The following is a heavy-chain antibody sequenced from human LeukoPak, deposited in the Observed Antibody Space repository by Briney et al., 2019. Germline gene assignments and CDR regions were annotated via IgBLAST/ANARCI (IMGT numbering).Heavy chain of an antibody. V-gene: IGHV3-7*03. CDR3: ARDHLGGWLQTYYFDY. D-gene: IGHD5-24*01. CDR2: IKQEGSVK. J-gene: IGHJ4*02. CDR1: GFTFRSHW. Sequence: GGSLRLSCAASGFTFRSHWMSWVRQAPGKGLEWVANIKQEGSVKSYVDSVKGRFTISRDNAKNSLYLQMNSLRAEDTAVYYCARDHLGGWLQTYYFDYWGQGTLVTVSS.